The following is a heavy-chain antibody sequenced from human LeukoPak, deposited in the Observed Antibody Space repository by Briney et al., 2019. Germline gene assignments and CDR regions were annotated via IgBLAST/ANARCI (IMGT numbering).Heavy chain of an antibody. D-gene: IGHD3-22*01. CDR1: GFTFSSYS. J-gene: IGHJ6*03. CDR2: ISSSSSTI. Sequence: QSGGSLRLSCAASGFTFSSYSMNWVRQAPGKGLEWVSYISSSSSTIYYAGSVKGRFTISRDNAKNSLYLQMNSLRAEDTAVYYCARARAYLYHYYDSSPGYYMDVWGKGTTVTVSS. V-gene: IGHV3-48*01. CDR3: ARARAYLYHYYDSSPGYYMDV.